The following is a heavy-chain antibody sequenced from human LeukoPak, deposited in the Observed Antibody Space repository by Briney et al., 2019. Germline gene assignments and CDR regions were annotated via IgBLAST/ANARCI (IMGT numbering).Heavy chain of an antibody. CDR2: INAGNGNT. Sequence: GASVKVSCKASGYTFTSYAMHWVRQAPGQRLEWMGWINAGNGNTKYSQKLQGRVTMTTDTSTSTAYMELRSLRSDDTAVYYCARDIYILTGYHWVYFDYWGQGTLVTVSS. J-gene: IGHJ4*02. CDR3: ARDIYILTGYHWVYFDY. D-gene: IGHD3-9*01. V-gene: IGHV1-3*01. CDR1: GYTFTSYA.